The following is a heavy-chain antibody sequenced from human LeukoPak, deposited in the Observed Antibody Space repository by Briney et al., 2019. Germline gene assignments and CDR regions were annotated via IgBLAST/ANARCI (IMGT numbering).Heavy chain of an antibody. CDR2: IKSKTDGGTT. CDR1: GFTFSNAW. J-gene: IGHJ4*02. CDR3: RGGVRGVSTHVDY. Sequence: GGSLRLSCAASGFTFSNAWMSWVRQAPGKGLEWVGRIKSKTDGGTTDYAAPVKGRFTIPRDDSKNTLYLQMNSLKTEDTAVYYCRGGVRGVSTHVDYWGQGTLVTVSS. V-gene: IGHV3-15*01. D-gene: IGHD3-10*01.